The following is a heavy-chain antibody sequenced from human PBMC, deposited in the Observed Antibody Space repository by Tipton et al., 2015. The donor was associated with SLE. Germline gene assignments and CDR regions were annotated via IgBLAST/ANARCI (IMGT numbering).Heavy chain of an antibody. CDR2: VSGNGAT. CDR3: AKGAVEMAPHFDS. J-gene: IGHJ4*02. CDR1: GFTFSSYA. Sequence: SLRLSCTTSGFTFSSYAMCWVRQAPGKGLEWVSVVSGNGATYYTESVKGRFTISRDNSKSTLFLHMNSLSVEDTALYYCAKGAVEMAPHFDSWGQGTLVTVSS. D-gene: IGHD5-24*01. V-gene: IGHV3-23*01.